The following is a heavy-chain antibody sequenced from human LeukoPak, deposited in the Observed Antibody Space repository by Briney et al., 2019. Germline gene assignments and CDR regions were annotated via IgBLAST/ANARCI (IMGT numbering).Heavy chain of an antibody. CDR3: ARGSSSNSWYFDY. CDR2: TYYRSKWYN. V-gene: IGHV6-1*01. J-gene: IGHJ4*02. CDR1: GDSVSSNSAA. D-gene: IGHD6-13*01. Sequence: SQTLSHTCALSGDSVSSNSAAWNWIRQSPSRGLEWLGRTYYRSKWYNDYAVSVKSRILFNSDTSKNQFSLQLNSVTPEDTAVYYCARGSSSNSWYFDYWGQGTLVTVSS.